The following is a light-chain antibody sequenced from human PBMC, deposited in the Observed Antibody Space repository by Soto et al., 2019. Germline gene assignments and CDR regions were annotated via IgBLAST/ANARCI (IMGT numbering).Light chain of an antibody. CDR2: AAS. Sequence: AIRMTQSPSSLSASVGDRVTIXCRASQGLRNDFDWYQQKPGKAPKLLIYAASSLQSGGPSRFSGSGSVTEFTRTISSLQSEDFAVYYGQQYNNWPLTFGGGTKVDIK. V-gene: IGKV1-6*01. J-gene: IGKJ4*01. CDR1: QGLRND. CDR3: QQYNNWPLT.